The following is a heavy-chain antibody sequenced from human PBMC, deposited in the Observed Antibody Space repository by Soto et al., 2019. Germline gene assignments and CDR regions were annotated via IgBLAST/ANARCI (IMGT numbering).Heavy chain of an antibody. J-gene: IGHJ6*02. D-gene: IGHD2-15*01. CDR1: VFIFTNYA. CDR2: ISGSGGST. V-gene: IGHV3-23*01. Sequence: GGSLRLSCAASVFIFTNYAMSWVRQAPGKGLEWVSAISGSGGSTYYADSVKGRFTISRDNSKNTLYLQMNSLRAEDTAVYYCAKDPSFTYCSGGSCYLDYYGMDVWGQGTTVTVSS. CDR3: AKDPSFTYCSGGSCYLDYYGMDV.